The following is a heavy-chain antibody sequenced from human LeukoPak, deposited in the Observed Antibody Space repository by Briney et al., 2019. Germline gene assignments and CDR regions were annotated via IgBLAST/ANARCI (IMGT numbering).Heavy chain of an antibody. J-gene: IGHJ5*02. D-gene: IGHD6-13*01. CDR2: ISSSSSYI. CDR1: GFSFRDYT. V-gene: IGHV3-21*04. Sequence: GGSLRLSCAASGFSFRDYTMNWVRQAPGRGLEWLASISSSSSYIYFANSVRGRFTISRDNAKNSLYLQMNSLRAEDTAVYYCASTIAAAGYNWFDPWGQGTLVTVSS. CDR3: ASTIAAAGYNWFDP.